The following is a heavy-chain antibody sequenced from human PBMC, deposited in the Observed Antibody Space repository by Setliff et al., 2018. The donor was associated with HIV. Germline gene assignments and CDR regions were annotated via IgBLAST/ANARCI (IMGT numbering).Heavy chain of an antibody. D-gene: IGHD3-22*01. CDR2: IVPALGIA. J-gene: IGHJ4*02. Sequence: SVKVSCKAFGDTLTHHSISWVRQAPGQGLEWIGSIVPALGIANHRHDFQGRVTISADRSTSTAHLQLSGLKSDDTAVYYCARDRPDYYYDSSGFPIDYWGQGTLVTVSS. V-gene: IGHV1-69*04. CDR1: GDTLTHHS. CDR3: ARDRPDYYYDSSGFPIDY.